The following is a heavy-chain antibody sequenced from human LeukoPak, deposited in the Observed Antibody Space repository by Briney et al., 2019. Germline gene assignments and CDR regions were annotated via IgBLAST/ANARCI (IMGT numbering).Heavy chain of an antibody. CDR3: ARAGVVVITLPDY. CDR2: IYYSGST. CDR1: GGSISSSSYY. D-gene: IGHD3-22*01. J-gene: IGHJ4*02. V-gene: IGHV4-39*07. Sequence: SETLSLTCTVSGGSISSSSYYWGCIRQPPGKGLECIGSIYYSGSTYYNPSLKSRVTISVDTSKNQFSLKLSSVTAADTAVYYCARAGVVVITLPDYWGQGTLVTVSS.